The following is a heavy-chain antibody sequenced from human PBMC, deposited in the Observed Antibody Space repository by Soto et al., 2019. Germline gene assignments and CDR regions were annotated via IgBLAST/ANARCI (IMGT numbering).Heavy chain of an antibody. CDR3: ARHGPWAPFDD. CDR2: SYYRRNT. CDR1: GGSIDCSDFY. J-gene: IGHJ4*02. D-gene: IGHD3-16*01. Sequence: QLHLQESGPGLVKSSETLSLTCNVSGGSIDCSDFYWVWVRQAPGEGIAWIVSSYYRRNTYYNSYLRSRVSVSVDTSKNQFSLRLSSVTAADTAVYYCARHGPWAPFDDWGQGTLVTVSS. V-gene: IGHV4-39*01.